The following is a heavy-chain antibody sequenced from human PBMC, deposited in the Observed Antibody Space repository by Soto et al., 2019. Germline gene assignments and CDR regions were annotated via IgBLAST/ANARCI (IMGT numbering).Heavy chain of an antibody. CDR2: IYHSGDT. D-gene: IGHD3-22*01. J-gene: IGHJ4*02. CDR1: GDSMSSGAYY. CDR3: ASTYSGYLDN. Sequence: SETLSLTCSVSGDSMSSGAYYWSWIRQHPGKGLEWIAYIYHSGDTHYNPSLRSRITISVDTSKNQFSLKLTSVTDADTAVYYCASTYSGYLDNWGQGTLVTLS. V-gene: IGHV4-31*03.